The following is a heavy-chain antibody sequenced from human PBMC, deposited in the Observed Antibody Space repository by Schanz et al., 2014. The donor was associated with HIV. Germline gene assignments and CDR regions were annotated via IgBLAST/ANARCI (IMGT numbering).Heavy chain of an antibody. CDR2: IWYDGSQT. CDR3: AKGATRPDYFDS. Sequence: QVRLVESGGGVVQPGTSVRLSCAASGFSFSKFGMHWVPQAPGKGLEWVAIIWYDGSQTRYTGSVKGRFTISRDNSKNILYLQMNSVRPEDTAVYFCAKGATRPDYFDSWGQGTLVTVSS. D-gene: IGHD1-26*01. CDR1: GFSFSKFG. V-gene: IGHV3-33*03. J-gene: IGHJ4*02.